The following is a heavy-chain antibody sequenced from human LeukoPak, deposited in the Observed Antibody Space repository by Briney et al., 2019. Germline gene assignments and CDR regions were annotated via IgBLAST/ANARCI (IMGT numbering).Heavy chain of an antibody. CDR2: IYSGGST. D-gene: IGHD3-10*01. CDR3: AKSNGYGLVDI. CDR1: GLTVSRNY. Sequence: PGGSLRLSCAASGLTVSRNYMSWVRQAPGKGLESVSVIYSGGSTYYADSVRGRFTISRDNSKNTLYLQMNSLRAEDTAVYYCAKSNGYGLVDIWGQGTMVTVSS. V-gene: IGHV3-53*01. J-gene: IGHJ3*02.